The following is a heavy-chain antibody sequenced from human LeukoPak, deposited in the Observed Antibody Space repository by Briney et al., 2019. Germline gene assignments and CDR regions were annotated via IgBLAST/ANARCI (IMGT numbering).Heavy chain of an antibody. CDR3: AKDSSSWPDASDI. J-gene: IGHJ3*02. Sequence: AGGSLRLSCAASGFTFDDYAMHWVRQAPGKGLEWVSGISWNSGSIGYADSVKGRFTISRDNAKNSLYLQMNSLRAEDTALYYCAKDSSSWPDASDIWGQRAMVTVSS. CDR1: GFTFDDYA. D-gene: IGHD6-13*01. V-gene: IGHV3-9*01. CDR2: ISWNSGSI.